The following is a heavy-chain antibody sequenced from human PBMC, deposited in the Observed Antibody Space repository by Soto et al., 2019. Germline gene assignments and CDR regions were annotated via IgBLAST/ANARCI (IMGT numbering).Heavy chain of an antibody. CDR2: ISAYNGNT. CDR3: AREATYYDFWRGSRRWFDP. D-gene: IGHD3-3*01. V-gene: IGHV1-18*01. J-gene: IGHJ5*02. CDR1: GYTFTSYG. Sequence: QVQLVQSGAEVKKPGASVKVSCKASGYTFTSYGISWVRQVPGQGLEWMGWISAYNGNTNYAQKLQGRVTMTTDTSTSRAYMDLRSLRSDDTAVYSCAREATYYDFWRGSRRWFDPWCQGTLVTVSS.